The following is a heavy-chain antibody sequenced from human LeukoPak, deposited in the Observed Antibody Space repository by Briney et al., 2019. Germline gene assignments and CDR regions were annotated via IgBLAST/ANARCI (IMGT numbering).Heavy chain of an antibody. D-gene: IGHD3-22*01. CDR1: GYTFIGLY. Sequence: ASVKVSCKASGYTFIGLYIHWVRQAPGQGLEWVGWINSNSGVPNYAQKFQGRVTMTRDTSISTAYIQLSSLRSDDTAVYYCARDPLYSSGPISHDFWGQGTLVTVSS. V-gene: IGHV1-2*02. CDR3: ARDPLYSSGPISHDF. CDR2: INSNSGVP. J-gene: IGHJ4*02.